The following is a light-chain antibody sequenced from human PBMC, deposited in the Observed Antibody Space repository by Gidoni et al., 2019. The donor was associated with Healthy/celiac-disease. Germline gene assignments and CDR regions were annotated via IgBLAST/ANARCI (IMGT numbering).Light chain of an antibody. V-gene: IGKV1-39*01. CDR2: AAS. J-gene: IGKJ1*01. CDR1: QSISSY. Sequence: DIQMTQSPSSLSASVGDRVTITCLASQSISSYLNWYQQKPGKAPKLLIYAASSLQSGVPSRFSGSGSGTDFTLNISSLQPEDFATYYGQQSYSTPWTFXQXTKVEIK. CDR3: QQSYSTPWT.